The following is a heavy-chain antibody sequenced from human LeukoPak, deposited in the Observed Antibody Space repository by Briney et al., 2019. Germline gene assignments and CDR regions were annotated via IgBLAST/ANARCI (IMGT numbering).Heavy chain of an antibody. CDR1: GGSISSYY. V-gene: IGHV4-59*01. CDR2: IYYSGNT. Sequence: SETLSLTCTVSGGSISSYYWSWIRQPPGKGLEWLGYIYYSGNTNYNPSLKSRVTISVDTSKKQFSLKLRSVTAADTAVYYCARVPYSSGWLDYWGQGTVVTVSS. CDR3: ARVPYSSGWLDY. D-gene: IGHD6-19*01. J-gene: IGHJ4*02.